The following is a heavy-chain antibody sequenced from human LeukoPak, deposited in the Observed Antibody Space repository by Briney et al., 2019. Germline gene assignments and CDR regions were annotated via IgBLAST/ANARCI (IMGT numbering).Heavy chain of an antibody. D-gene: IGHD6-19*01. CDR3: ARNRGWYATDV. Sequence: SETLSPTCSLSGGSVRSDISHWSWIRQPPGKRREWIGYVHYSGSANYNPSLESRVTMSLDKSKNQFSLELTSVTAADTAVYYCARNRGWYATDVWGQGAAVNVSS. CDR1: GGSVRSDISH. J-gene: IGHJ6*02. V-gene: IGHV4-61*01. CDR2: VHYSGSA.